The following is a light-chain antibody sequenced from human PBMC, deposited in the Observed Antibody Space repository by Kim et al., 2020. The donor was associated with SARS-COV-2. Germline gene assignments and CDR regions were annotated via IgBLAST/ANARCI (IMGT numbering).Light chain of an antibody. CDR1: QTVSSY. CDR2: DTS. J-gene: IGKJ5*01. CDR3: QQHSRLIT. Sequence: SLSAGGTAPLSGRASQTVSSYLAWYQQRPGQAPRLLIYDTSKRAAGIPARFSGSGSGTDFTLTISSLEPEDFAVYYCQQHSRLITFGQGTRLEIK. V-gene: IGKV3-11*01.